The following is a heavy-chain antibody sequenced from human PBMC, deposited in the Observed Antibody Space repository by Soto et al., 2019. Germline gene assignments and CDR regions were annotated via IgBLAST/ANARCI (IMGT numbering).Heavy chain of an antibody. CDR2: IKQDGSEK. Sequence: EVQLVESGGGLVQPGGSLRLSCAASGFTFSSYWMSWVRQAPGKGLEWVANIKQDGSEKYYVDSVKGRFTISRDNAKNSRHLQKNSLIAEDTTVYYCARGQDYGDHYYYYYYMDVWGKGTTVTVSS. J-gene: IGHJ6*03. CDR3: ARGQDYGDHYYYYYYMDV. V-gene: IGHV3-7*01. CDR1: GFTFSSYW. D-gene: IGHD4-17*01.